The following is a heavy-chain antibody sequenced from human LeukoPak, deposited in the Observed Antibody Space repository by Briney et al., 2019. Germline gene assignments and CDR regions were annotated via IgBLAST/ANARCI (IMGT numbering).Heavy chain of an antibody. J-gene: IGHJ4*02. D-gene: IGHD3-16*02. V-gene: IGHV4-39*07. CDR1: GDSIRSSSYY. CDR2: LYYSVST. CDR3: ARGIDSYRRFDY. Sequence: PSETLSLTCTVSGDSIRSSSYYWVWIRQPPGKGLEWIGSLYYSVSTHYNPSLKSRVTISVDTSKNQFSLKVTSVTAADTAVYYCARGIDSYRRFDYWGQGALVTVSS.